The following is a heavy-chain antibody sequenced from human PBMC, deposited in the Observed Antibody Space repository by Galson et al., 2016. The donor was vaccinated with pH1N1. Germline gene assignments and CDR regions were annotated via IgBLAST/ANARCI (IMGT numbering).Heavy chain of an antibody. CDR1: GFSLSTNGVG. J-gene: IGHJ5*02. D-gene: IGHD4-17*01. CDR2: IYWNDDK. Sequence: PALVKPTQTLTLTCTFSGFSLSTNGVGVGWIRQPPGKALEWLALIYWNDDKRYSTSLKSKLVIPKDTSKNQVVLTMTNMDPVDTSTYYCAHTLYGEYVDWVDPWGEGTLVTASS. CDR3: AHTLYGEYVDWVDP. V-gene: IGHV2-5*01.